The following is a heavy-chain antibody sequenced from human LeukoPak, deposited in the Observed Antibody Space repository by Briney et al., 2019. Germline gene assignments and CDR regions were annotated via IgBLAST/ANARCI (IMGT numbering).Heavy chain of an antibody. CDR1: GFTFDDYA. J-gene: IGHJ4*02. CDR3: AKDSGYHSSGSHNFFAK. CDR2: ITWDGGST. D-gene: IGHD3-10*01. V-gene: IGHV3-43D*03. Sequence: GGSLRLSCGASGFTFDDYAMHWVRQAPGKGLEWVSLITWDGGSTNYEASVKGRFTMSRDNSRDSLYLQMNSLRVEDTAMYYCAKDSGYHSSGSHNFFAKWGQGTLVTVSS.